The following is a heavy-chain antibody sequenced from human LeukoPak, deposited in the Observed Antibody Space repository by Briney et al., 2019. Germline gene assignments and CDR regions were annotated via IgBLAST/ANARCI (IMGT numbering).Heavy chain of an antibody. Sequence: SETLSLTCTVSGGSISSSSYYWGWIRQPPGKGLGWIGSIYYSGSTYYNPSLKSRVTISVDTSKNQFSLKLSSVTAADTAVYYCARQLESDWFDPWGQGTLVTVSS. J-gene: IGHJ5*02. CDR1: GGSISSSSYY. V-gene: IGHV4-39*01. D-gene: IGHD3-3*01. CDR3: ARQLESDWFDP. CDR2: IYYSGST.